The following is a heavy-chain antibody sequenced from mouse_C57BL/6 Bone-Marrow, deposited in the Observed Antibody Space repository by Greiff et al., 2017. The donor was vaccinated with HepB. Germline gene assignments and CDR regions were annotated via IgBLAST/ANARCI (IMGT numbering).Heavy chain of an antibody. V-gene: IGHV1-5*01. Sequence: VQLQQSGTVLARPGASVKMSCKTSGYTFTSYWMHWVKQRPGQGLEWIGAIYPGNSDTSYNQKFKGKAKLTAVTSASTAYMELSSLTNEDSAVYYCTRERWLPAWFAYWGQGTLVTVSA. CDR3: TRERWLPAWFAY. CDR1: GYTFTSYW. CDR2: IYPGNSDT. J-gene: IGHJ3*01. D-gene: IGHD2-3*01.